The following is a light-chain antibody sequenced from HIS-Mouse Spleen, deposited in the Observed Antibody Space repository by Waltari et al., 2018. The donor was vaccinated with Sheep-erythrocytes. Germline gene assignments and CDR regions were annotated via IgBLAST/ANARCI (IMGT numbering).Light chain of an antibody. J-gene: IGLJ2*01. Sequence: SYELTQPPSVSVSPGQTASIPCPGDKAGDKYACWYQQKPGQSPVLVIYQDSKRPSGIPERFSGSNSGNTATLTISGTQAMDEADYYCQAWDSSTAVFGVGTKLTVL. V-gene: IGLV3-1*01. CDR3: QAWDSSTAV. CDR2: QDS. CDR1: KAGDKY.